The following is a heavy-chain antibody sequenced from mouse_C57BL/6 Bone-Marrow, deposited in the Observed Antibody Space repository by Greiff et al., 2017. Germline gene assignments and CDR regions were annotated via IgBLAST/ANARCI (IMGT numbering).Heavy chain of an antibody. CDR3: TTCGITTVH. D-gene: IGHD1-1*01. CDR1: GFNIKDDY. Sequence: VQLQQSGAELVRPGASVKLSCTASGFNIKDDYMHWVKQRPEQGLEWIGWIDPENGDTEYASKFQGKATITANTSSNTAYLQLSSLTSEDTAVYYYTTCGITTVHWGQGTTLTVSS. V-gene: IGHV14-4*01. CDR2: IDPENGDT. J-gene: IGHJ2*01.